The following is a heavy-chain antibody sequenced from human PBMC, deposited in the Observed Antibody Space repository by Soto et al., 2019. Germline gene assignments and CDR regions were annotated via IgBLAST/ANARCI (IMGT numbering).Heavy chain of an antibody. J-gene: IGHJ3*02. V-gene: IGHV1-69*13. D-gene: IGHD6-6*01. Sequence: GASVKVSCKASGGTFSSYAISWVRQAPGQGLEWMGGIIPIFGTANYAQKFQGRVTITADESTSTAYMELSSLRSEDTAVYYCARVWYSSSSSGAFDIWGQGTMVTVSS. CDR3: ARVWYSSSSSGAFDI. CDR1: GGTFSSYA. CDR2: IIPIFGTA.